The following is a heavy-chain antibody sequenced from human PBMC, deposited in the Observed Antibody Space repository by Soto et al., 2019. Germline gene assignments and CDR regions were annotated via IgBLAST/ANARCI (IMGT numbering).Heavy chain of an antibody. CDR1: GGTFSSYA. D-gene: IGHD4-4*01. CDR3: ARTMTTVTTYYYCYGMDV. Sequence: SVKVSCKASGGTFSSYAISWVRQAPGQGLEWMGGIIPIFGTANYAQKFQGRVTITADRSTSTAYMELGSLSSEDTAVYHCARTMTTVTTYYYCYGMDVWGQGTTVTVSS. J-gene: IGHJ6*02. V-gene: IGHV1-69*06. CDR2: IIPIFGTA.